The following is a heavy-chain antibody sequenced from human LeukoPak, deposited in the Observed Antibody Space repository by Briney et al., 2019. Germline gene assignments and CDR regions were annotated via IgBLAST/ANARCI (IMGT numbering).Heavy chain of an antibody. Sequence: GASVKVSCKASGYTFTSYGISWVRQAPGQGLEWMGWISAYNGNTNYAQKLQGRVTMTTDTSTSTAYMELRSLRSDDTAVYYCAGNLYSSGWYSLPSDYWGQGTLVTVSS. J-gene: IGHJ4*02. V-gene: IGHV1-18*01. CDR1: GYTFTSYG. D-gene: IGHD6-19*01. CDR3: AGNLYSSGWYSLPSDY. CDR2: ISAYNGNT.